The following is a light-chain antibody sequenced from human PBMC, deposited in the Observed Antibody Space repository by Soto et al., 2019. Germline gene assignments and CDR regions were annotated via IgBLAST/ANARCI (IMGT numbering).Light chain of an antibody. CDR3: CSYTTNNTWV. V-gene: IGLV2-14*01. CDR1: NSDVGTYNY. CDR2: EVS. J-gene: IGLJ3*02. Sequence: QSALTQPASVSGSPGQSITISCTGTNSDVGTYNYVSWYQQHPAKAPKLIIYEVSDRPSGISTRFSASKSDNTASLTISGLQAEDEADYYCCSYTTNNTWVFGGGTKVTVL.